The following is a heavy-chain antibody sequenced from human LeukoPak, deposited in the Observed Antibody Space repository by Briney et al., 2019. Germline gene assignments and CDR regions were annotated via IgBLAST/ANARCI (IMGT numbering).Heavy chain of an antibody. J-gene: IGHJ4*02. D-gene: IGHD6-19*01. Sequence: PETLSLTCTVSGGSISSYYWSWIRQPAGKGLEWIGRMYSSGNTNYNPSLKSRVTMSVDTSKNQFSLKLSSVTAADTAVYYCAREYSSDRYFDYWGQGTLVTVSS. CDR2: MYSSGNT. CDR3: AREYSSDRYFDY. V-gene: IGHV4-4*07. CDR1: GGSISSYY.